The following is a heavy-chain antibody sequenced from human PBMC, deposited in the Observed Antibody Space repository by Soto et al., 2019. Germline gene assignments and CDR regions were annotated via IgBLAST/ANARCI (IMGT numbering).Heavy chain of an antibody. J-gene: IGHJ3*02. CDR2: MNPNSGNT. D-gene: IGHD6-13*01. CDR3: ARHIAAAGNDAFDI. CDR1: GYTFTSYD. V-gene: IGHV1-8*01. Sequence: QVQLVQSGAEVKKPGASVKVSCKASGYTFTSYDINWVRQATGQGLEWMGWMNPNSGNTGYAQKFQGRVTMTRNTSISTAYMELSSLGSEDTAVYYCARHIAAAGNDAFDIWGQGTMVTVSS.